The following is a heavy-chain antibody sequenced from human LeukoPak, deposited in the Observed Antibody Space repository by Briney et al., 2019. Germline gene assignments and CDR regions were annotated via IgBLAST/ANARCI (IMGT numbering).Heavy chain of an antibody. Sequence: ASVKVSCEASGYSFTAYYMHWVRQAPGEGLEWMGWINPQSGGTNYEQKFEGRVTMTRDTSITTAYMELSRLTSDDTALYYCARNIGVGPNGDSWGQGTLVTVSS. CDR1: GYSFTAYY. J-gene: IGHJ4*02. D-gene: IGHD6-19*01. CDR3: ARNIGVGPNGDS. V-gene: IGHV1-2*02. CDR2: INPQSGGT.